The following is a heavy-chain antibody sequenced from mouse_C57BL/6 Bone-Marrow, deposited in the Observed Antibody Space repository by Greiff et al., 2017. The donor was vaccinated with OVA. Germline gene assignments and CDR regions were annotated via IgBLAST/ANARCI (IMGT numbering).Heavy chain of an antibody. J-gene: IGHJ4*01. CDR3: ARSHYGSSLYYAMDY. CDR1: GFNIKDYY. CDR2: IDPEDGET. D-gene: IGHD1-1*01. V-gene: IGHV14-2*01. Sequence: VQLKESGAELVKPGASVKLSCTASGFNIKDYYMHWVKQRTEQGLEWIGRIDPEDGETKYAPKFQGKATITADTSSNTAYLQLSSLTSEDTAVYYCARSHYGSSLYYAMDYWGQGTSVTVSS.